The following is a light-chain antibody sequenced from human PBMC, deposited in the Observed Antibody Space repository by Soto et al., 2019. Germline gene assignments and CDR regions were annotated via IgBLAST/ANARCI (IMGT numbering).Light chain of an antibody. CDR2: AAS. CDR1: QGISSY. Sequence: IQLTQSPSSLSASVGDRVTITCRASQGISSYLAWYQQKPGKAPKLLIYAASTLQSEVPSRFSGSGSGTDFTLTISSLEPEDFATYYCQQLNSYPLTFGQGTRLEIK. V-gene: IGKV1-9*01. J-gene: IGKJ5*01. CDR3: QQLNSYPLT.